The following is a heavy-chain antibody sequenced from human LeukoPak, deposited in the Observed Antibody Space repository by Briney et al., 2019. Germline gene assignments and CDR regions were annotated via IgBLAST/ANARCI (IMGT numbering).Heavy chain of an antibody. V-gene: IGHV3-66*01. CDR2: IYSGGNT. CDR1: GFTVSRNY. D-gene: IGHD3-22*01. CDR3: VRNGDYYRLDY. Sequence: GGSLRLSCAASGFTVSRNYMGWVRQAPGKGLEWVSNIYSGGNTYYADSVKGRFTISRDNSKNTLFLQMNSLRAEDTAVFYCVRNGDYYRLDYWGQGTLVTVSS. J-gene: IGHJ4*02.